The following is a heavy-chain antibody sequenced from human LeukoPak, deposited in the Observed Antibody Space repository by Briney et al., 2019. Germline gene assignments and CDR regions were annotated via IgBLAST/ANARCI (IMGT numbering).Heavy chain of an antibody. D-gene: IGHD1-7*01. J-gene: IGHJ4*02. CDR2: ISYDGSNK. V-gene: IGHV3-30-3*01. CDR1: GFTFSSYA. CDR3: ARALGWNYAQDY. Sequence: DPGGSLRLSCAASGFTFSSYAMHWVRQAPGKGLEWVAVISYDGSNKYYADSVKGRFTISRDNSKNTLYLQMNSLRAEDTAVYYCARALGWNYAQDYWGQGTLVTVSS.